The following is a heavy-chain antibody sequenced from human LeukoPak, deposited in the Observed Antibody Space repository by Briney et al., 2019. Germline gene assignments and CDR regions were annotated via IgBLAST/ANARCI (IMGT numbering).Heavy chain of an antibody. D-gene: IGHD3-9*01. V-gene: IGHV1-18*01. CDR3: ALLRYSDWPLDY. Sequence: GASVKVSCKASGYTFTNYDINWVRQATGQGLEWMGWISAENGNTNYAQKLQGRVTMTTDTSTSTAYMELRSLRSDDTAVYYCALLRYSDWPLDYWGQGTLVTVSS. J-gene: IGHJ4*02. CDR1: GYTFTNYD. CDR2: ISAENGNT.